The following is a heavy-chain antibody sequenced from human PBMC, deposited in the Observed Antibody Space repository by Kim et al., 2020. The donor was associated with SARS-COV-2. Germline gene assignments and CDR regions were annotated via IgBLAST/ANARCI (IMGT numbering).Heavy chain of an antibody. D-gene: IGHD3-10*01. CDR3: ARGQWFGV. J-gene: IGHJ4*02. CDR2: AGDT. V-gene: IGHV3-13*01. Sequence: AGDTYYPCSEKGRFTISRENAKNSLYIPVNSLRAGDTAVYYCARGQWFGVWGQGTLVTVSS.